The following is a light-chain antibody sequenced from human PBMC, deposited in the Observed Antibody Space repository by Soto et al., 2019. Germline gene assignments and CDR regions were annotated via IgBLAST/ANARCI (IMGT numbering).Light chain of an antibody. CDR3: QQYENLPT. V-gene: IGKV1-33*01. CDR1: QGIRND. Sequence: QMPQSPSSLSASVGDRVNITGRASQGIRNDLGWYQQKPGKAPKLLIYDASNLEAGVPSRFRGSGSGTDFTFTISRLQPEDIATYYCQQYENLPTFGQGTRLEIK. CDR2: DAS. J-gene: IGKJ5*01.